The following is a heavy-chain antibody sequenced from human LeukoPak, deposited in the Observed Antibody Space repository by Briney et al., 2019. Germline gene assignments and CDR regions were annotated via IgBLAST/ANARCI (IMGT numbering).Heavy chain of an antibody. Sequence: SETLSLTCTVSGGSISSYYWSWIRQPPGKGLEWIGSIYYSGSTYYNPSLKSRVTISVDTSKNQFSLKLSSVTAADTAVYYCTRLGSVWFGESGGYWGQGTLVTVSS. CDR1: GGSISSYY. J-gene: IGHJ4*02. D-gene: IGHD3-10*01. CDR2: IYYSGST. CDR3: TRLGSVWFGESGGY. V-gene: IGHV4-59*12.